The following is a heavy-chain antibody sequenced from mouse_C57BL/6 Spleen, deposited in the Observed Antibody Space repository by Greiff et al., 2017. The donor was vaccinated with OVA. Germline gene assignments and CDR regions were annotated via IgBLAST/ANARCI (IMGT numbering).Heavy chain of an antibody. CDR1: GYTFTSYW. V-gene: IGHV1-64*01. CDR3: ARLGGGVFDY. Sequence: QVQLQQPGAELVKPGASVKLSCKASGYTFTSYWMHWVKQRPGQGLKWIGMIHPNSGSTNYNEKFKSKVTLTVDKSSSTAYMQLSSLTSEDSAVYYCARLGGGVFDYWGQGTTLTVSS. D-gene: IGHD4-1*01. CDR2: IHPNSGST. J-gene: IGHJ2*01.